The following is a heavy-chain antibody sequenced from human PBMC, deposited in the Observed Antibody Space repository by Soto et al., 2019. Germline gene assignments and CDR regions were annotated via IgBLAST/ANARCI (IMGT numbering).Heavy chain of an antibody. V-gene: IGHV4-31*03. D-gene: IGHD3-3*01. J-gene: IGHJ4*02. CDR2: IYYSGST. Sequence: SSETLSLTCTVSGGSISSGGYYWSWIRQHPGKGLEWIGYIYYSGSTYYNPSLKSRVTISVDTSKNQFSLKLSSVTAADTAVYYCARALGFWSGYYPYYFDYWGQGTLVTVSS. CDR3: ARALGFWSGYYPYYFDY. CDR1: GGSISSGGYY.